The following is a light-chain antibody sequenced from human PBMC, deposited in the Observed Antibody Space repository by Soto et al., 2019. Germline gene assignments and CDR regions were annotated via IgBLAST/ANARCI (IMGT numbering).Light chain of an antibody. CDR2: DAS. V-gene: IGKV3-11*01. CDR3: QHRSNWLGT. CDR1: QSVSSY. Sequence: EIVLTQSPATLSLSPGERATLSCRASQSVSSYLAWYQQKSGQTPRLLIYDASNRATGIPARFSGSGSGTYFTLATSSLAPEDFAVYYCQHRSNWLGTFGPGTKVDIK. J-gene: IGKJ3*01.